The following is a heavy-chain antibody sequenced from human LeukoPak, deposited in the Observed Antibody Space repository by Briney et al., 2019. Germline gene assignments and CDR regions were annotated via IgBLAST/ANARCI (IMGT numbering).Heavy chain of an antibody. J-gene: IGHJ4*02. CDR3: ARDPPYSSRGLDY. CDR1: GFTFSSYG. CDR2: IWYDGSNK. D-gene: IGHD6-13*01. V-gene: IGHV3-33*01. Sequence: TGGSLRLSCAASGFTFSSYGMHWVRQAPGKGLEWVAVIWYDGSNKYYADSVKGRFTISRDNSKNTLYLQMNSLRAEDTAVYYCARDPPYSSRGLDYWGQGTLVTVSS.